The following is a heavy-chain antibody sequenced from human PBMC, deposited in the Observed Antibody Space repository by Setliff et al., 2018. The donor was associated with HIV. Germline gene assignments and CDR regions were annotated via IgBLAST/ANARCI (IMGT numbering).Heavy chain of an antibody. V-gene: IGHV3-7*01. CDR1: GFTFSTYW. D-gene: IGHD2-15*01. Sequence: GGSLRLSCAASGFTFSTYWMSWVRQAPGKGLECVANIKEDGSEKYYVDSVKGRFTISRDNAKDSLYLQMNNLRAEDTAVYYCARDATRGGDMDVWGKGITVTVSS. CDR3: ARDATRGGDMDV. CDR2: IKEDGSEK. J-gene: IGHJ6*03.